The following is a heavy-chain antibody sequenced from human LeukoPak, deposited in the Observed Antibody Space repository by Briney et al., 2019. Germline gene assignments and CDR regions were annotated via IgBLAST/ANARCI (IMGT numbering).Heavy chain of an antibody. D-gene: IGHD7-27*01. Sequence: GGSLRLSCSVSGFTFSSYGMHWVRQAPGKGLEWVAVISYDGSNKYYADSVKGRFTISRDNAKNSLSLQMNSLRDDDTAVYYCARDLNWGFDYWGQGTLVTVSS. J-gene: IGHJ4*02. CDR1: GFTFSSYG. V-gene: IGHV3-30*03. CDR3: ARDLNWGFDY. CDR2: ISYDGSNK.